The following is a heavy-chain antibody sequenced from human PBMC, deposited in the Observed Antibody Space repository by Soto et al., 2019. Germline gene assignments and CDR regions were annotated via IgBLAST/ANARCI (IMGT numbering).Heavy chain of an antibody. Sequence: ASVKVSCKASGYTFTSYYMHWVRQAPGQRLEWMGWINAGNGNTKYSQKFQGRVTITRDTSASTAYMELSSLRSEDTAVYYCARSSGWYVWFDPWGQGTLVTVSS. J-gene: IGHJ5*02. D-gene: IGHD6-13*01. CDR3: ARSSGWYVWFDP. V-gene: IGHV1-3*01. CDR1: GYTFTSYY. CDR2: INAGNGNT.